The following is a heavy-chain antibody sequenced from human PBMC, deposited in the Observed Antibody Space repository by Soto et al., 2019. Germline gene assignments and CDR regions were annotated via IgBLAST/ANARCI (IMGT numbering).Heavy chain of an antibody. CDR3: ASPTMVRGVIIRKYGMDV. J-gene: IGHJ6*02. CDR1: GGTFSSYA. V-gene: IGHV1-69*12. CDR2: IIPIFGTA. D-gene: IGHD3-10*01. Sequence: QVQLVQSGAEVKKPGSSVKVSCKASGGTFSSYAISWVRQAPGQGLEWMGGIIPIFGTANYAQKFQGRVTITADESTSTAYKELSSLRSEDTAVYYCASPTMVRGVIIRKYGMDVWGQGTTVTVSS.